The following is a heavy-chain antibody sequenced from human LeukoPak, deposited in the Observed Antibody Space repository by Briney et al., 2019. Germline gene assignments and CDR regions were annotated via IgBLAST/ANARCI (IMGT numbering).Heavy chain of an antibody. Sequence: SETLSLTCTVSGGSISSSSYYWGWIRQPPGKALEWIGSIYYSGSTYYNPSLKSRVTISVDTSKNQLSLKLSSVTAADTAVYYCARQSSSAGWFDPWGQGTLVTVSS. J-gene: IGHJ5*02. CDR1: GGSISSSSYY. V-gene: IGHV4-39*01. CDR3: ARQSSSAGWFDP. CDR2: IYYSGST. D-gene: IGHD3-16*01.